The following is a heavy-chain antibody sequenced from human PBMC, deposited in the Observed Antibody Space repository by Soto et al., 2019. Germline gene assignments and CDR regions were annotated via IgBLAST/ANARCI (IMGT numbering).Heavy chain of an antibody. D-gene: IGHD6-19*01. CDR1: GFTFSSYS. J-gene: IGHJ3*01. CDR2: LSSGSSTI. CDR3: AKTYSSGRGAFDV. Sequence: EVQLVESGGGLVQPGRSLRLSCAASGFTFSSYSMNWVRQAPGKGLEWVSYLSSGSSTIYYADSVKCRFTISRDNAQNSLYLQMNSLRAEDTAVYYCAKTYSSGRGAFDVWGQGTMVTVSS. V-gene: IGHV3-48*01.